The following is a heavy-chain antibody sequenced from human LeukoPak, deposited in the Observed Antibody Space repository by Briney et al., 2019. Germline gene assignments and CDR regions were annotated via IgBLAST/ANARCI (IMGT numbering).Heavy chain of an antibody. Sequence: GGSLRLSCAASGFTFSSYEMDCVRQAPGRRLEWGSYISSSGSTIYYADSVKGRFTISRDNANDSLYLQMSSLRAEDTAVYYCARDPLGSSSWSDAIDIWGQGTMVTVSS. CDR3: ARDPLGSSSWSDAIDI. CDR2: ISSSGSTI. CDR1: GFTFSSYE. D-gene: IGHD6-13*01. V-gene: IGHV3-48*03. J-gene: IGHJ3*02.